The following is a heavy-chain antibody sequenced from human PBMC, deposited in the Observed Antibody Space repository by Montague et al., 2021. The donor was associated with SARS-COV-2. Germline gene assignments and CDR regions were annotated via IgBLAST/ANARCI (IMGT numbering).Heavy chain of an antibody. CDR2: ISGSGFTT. CDR1: GFTFSSYA. J-gene: IGHJ3*02. D-gene: IGHD3-22*01. CDR3: ARDRPNYDDDSGYGLKADAFDI. Sequence: SLRLSCAASGFTFSSYAMTWVRQAPGKGLEWVSAISGSGFTTYYADSVKGRFTVSRDNSKNTVYLQMNSLRGEDTAAYFCARDRPNYDDDSGYGLKADAFDIWGRGTMVTVSS. V-gene: IGHV3-23*01.